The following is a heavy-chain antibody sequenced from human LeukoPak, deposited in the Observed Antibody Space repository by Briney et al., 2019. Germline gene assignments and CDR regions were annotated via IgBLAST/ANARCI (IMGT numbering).Heavy chain of an antibody. J-gene: IGHJ4*02. CDR2: ISAYNGNT. Sequence: ASVKVSFKASGYTFTSYGISWVRQAPGQGLEWMGWISAYNGNTNYAQKLQGRVTMTTDTSTSTAYMELRSLRSDDTAVYYCARVRLGYYDSSGLFDYWGQGTLVTVSS. CDR1: GYTFTSYG. V-gene: IGHV1-18*01. CDR3: ARVRLGYYDSSGLFDY. D-gene: IGHD3-22*01.